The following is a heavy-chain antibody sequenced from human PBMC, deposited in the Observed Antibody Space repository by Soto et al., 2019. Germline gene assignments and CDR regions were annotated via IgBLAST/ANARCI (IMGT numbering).Heavy chain of an antibody. CDR3: AIARVADSSLDH. CDR1: GFTFSNNA. D-gene: IGHD3-3*01. Sequence: GGSLRLSCVGSGFTFSNNAMHGVRQAPGKGLEWAAFISFDSSEIHYADSVKGRFTISRDNPRNTLFLHVNSPRADDTGVYYCAIARVADSSLDHWGQGTLVTVSS. V-gene: IGHV3-30*01. J-gene: IGHJ4*02. CDR2: ISFDSSEI.